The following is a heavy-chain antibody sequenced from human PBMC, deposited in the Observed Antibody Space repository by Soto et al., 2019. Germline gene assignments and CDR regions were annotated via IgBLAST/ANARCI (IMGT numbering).Heavy chain of an antibody. J-gene: IGHJ4*02. CDR3: ARVPRPSPKRGYYDSSGYEWVFDY. D-gene: IGHD3-22*01. Sequence: GGSLRLSCAASGFTFSDYYMSWIRQAPGKGLEWVSYISSSGSTIYYTDSVKGRFTISRDNAKNSLYLQMNSLRAEDTAVYYCARVPRPSPKRGYYDSSGYEWVFDYWGQGTLVTVSS. V-gene: IGHV3-11*01. CDR2: ISSSGSTI. CDR1: GFTFSDYY.